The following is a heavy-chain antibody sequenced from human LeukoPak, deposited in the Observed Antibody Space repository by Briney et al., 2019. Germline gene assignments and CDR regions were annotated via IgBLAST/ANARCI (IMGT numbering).Heavy chain of an antibody. D-gene: IGHD5-24*01. CDR1: GGTFSSYA. J-gene: IGHJ4*02. V-gene: IGHV1-69*04. Sequence: ASVKVSCKASGGTFSSYAISWVRQAPGQGLEWMGRIIPILGIANYAQKFQGRVTITADKSTSTAYMELSSLRSGDTAVYYCARDWVLRDGYPEGFDYWGQGTLVTVSS. CDR2: IIPILGIA. CDR3: ARDWVLRDGYPEGFDY.